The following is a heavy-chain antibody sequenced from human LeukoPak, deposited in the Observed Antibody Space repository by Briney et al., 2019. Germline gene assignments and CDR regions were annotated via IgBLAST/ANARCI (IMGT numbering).Heavy chain of an antibody. CDR1: GFTFSDYG. D-gene: IGHD3-10*01. V-gene: IGHV3-48*04. CDR2: SSSSGRTI. CDR3: AREIRGVISYYDY. Sequence: PGGSLRLSCAAAGFTFSDYGMNWVRQAPGKGLEWISYSSSSGRTIYYADSVKGRFTVSRDNAKNSLYLQMTSLRAEDTAVYYCAREIRGVISYYDYWGQGTLVTVSS. J-gene: IGHJ4*02.